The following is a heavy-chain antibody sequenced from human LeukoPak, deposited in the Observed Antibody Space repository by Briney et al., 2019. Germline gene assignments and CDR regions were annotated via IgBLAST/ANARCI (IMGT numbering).Heavy chain of an antibody. CDR2: ISGSGAST. Sequence: PGGSLRLSCAASGFTFSTYGMSWVRQAPGKGLEGVSSISGSGASTYYADSVKGRFTISRDNSKNTLYLQMNSLRAEDTAIYYCAKGQQQLVFCWFDPWGQGTLVTVSS. CDR1: GFTFSTYG. V-gene: IGHV3-23*01. CDR3: AKGQQQLVFCWFDP. D-gene: IGHD6-13*01. J-gene: IGHJ5*02.